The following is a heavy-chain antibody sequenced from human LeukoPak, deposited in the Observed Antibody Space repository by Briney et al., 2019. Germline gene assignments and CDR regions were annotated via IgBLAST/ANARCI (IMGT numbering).Heavy chain of an antibody. CDR2: ISSSSSYI. V-gene: IGHV3-21*01. Sequence: GGSLRLSCAASGFTFSSYSMNWVRQAPGKGLEWVSSISSSSSYIYHADSVKGRFTISRDNAKNSLYLQMNSLRAEDTAVYYCARVVGATKLDYWGQGTLVTVSS. CDR3: ARVVGATKLDY. CDR1: GFTFSSYS. J-gene: IGHJ4*02. D-gene: IGHD1-26*01.